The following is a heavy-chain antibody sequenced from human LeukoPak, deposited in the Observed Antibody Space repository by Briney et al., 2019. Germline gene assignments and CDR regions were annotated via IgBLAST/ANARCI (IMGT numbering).Heavy chain of an antibody. V-gene: IGHV1-69*13. CDR3: ARASDFDWLLYRDSSVWYFDL. D-gene: IGHD3-9*01. Sequence: TVKVSCKASGGTFSSYAISWVRQAPGQGLEWMGGIIPIFGTANYAQKFQGRVTITADESTSTAYMELSSLRSEDTAVYYCARASDFDWLLYRDSSVWYFDLWGRGTLVTVSS. CDR2: IIPIFGTA. J-gene: IGHJ2*01. CDR1: GGTFSSYA.